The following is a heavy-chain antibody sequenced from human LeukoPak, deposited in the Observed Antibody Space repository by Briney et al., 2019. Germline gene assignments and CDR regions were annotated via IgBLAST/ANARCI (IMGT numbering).Heavy chain of an antibody. CDR1: ADSFSSHY. CDR2: ISYIGST. Sequence: SETLSLTCAVSADSFSSHYWTWIRQSPGKRLEWIGYISYIGSTNYNPSLKSRVTISIDASKNQFSLKLRSVTAADTAVYYCARDLVTVTKGFDIWGQGTMVSVSS. V-gene: IGHV4-59*11. D-gene: IGHD4-17*01. J-gene: IGHJ3*02. CDR3: ARDLVTVTKGFDI.